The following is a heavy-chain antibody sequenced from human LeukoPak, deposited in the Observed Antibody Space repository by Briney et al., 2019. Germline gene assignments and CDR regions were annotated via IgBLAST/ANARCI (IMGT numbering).Heavy chain of an antibody. CDR1: GFTFDDYA. V-gene: IGHV3-23*01. D-gene: IGHD1-26*01. CDR2: ISGSGAST. CDR3: AKDLSGTLTY. Sequence: PGESLRLSCAASGFTFDDYAMSWVRQAPGKGLEWVSAISGSGASTYYADSVKGRFTISRDNSKNTLYLQMNSLRAEDTAVYYCAKDLSGTLTYWGQGTLVTVSS. J-gene: IGHJ4*02.